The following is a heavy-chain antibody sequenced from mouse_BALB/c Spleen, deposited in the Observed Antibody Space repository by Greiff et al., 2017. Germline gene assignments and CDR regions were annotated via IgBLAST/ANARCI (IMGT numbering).Heavy chain of an antibody. D-gene: IGHD2-10*01. CDR2: ISYSGST. V-gene: IGHV3-2*02. CDR3: AAYYGNYAY. CDR1: GYSITSDYA. J-gene: IGHJ3*01. Sequence: EVKLMESGPGLVKPSQSLSLTCTVTGYSITSDYAWNWIRQFPGNKLEWMGYISYSGSTSYNPSLKSRISITRDTSKNQFFLQLNSVTTEDTATYYCAAYYGNYAYWGQGTLVTVSA.